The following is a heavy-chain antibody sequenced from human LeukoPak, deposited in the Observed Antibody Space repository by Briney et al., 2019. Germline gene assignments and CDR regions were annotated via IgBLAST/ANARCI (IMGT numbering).Heavy chain of an antibody. D-gene: IGHD4-17*01. J-gene: IGHJ3*02. Sequence: GGSLRLSCAASGFTVSSNYMSWVRQAPGKGLEWVSVIYSGGSTYYADSVKGRFTISRDNSENTLYLQMNSLRAEDTAVYYCARGYGDYVTAFDIWGQGTMVTVSS. CDR3: ARGYGDYVTAFDI. CDR2: IYSGGST. CDR1: GFTVSSNY. V-gene: IGHV3-53*01.